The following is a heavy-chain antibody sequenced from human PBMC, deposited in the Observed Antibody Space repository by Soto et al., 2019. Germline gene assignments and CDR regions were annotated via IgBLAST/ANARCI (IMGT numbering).Heavy chain of an antibody. CDR3: AIIHSGSFVFDI. CDR1: GLTFNYYD. Sequence: PGGSLRLSCAASGLTFNYYDIHWVRQAPGKGLEWVAVISSDGTNKYYVESVKGRFAISRDNSKSSLYLVMNTLRTMDTALYYCAIIHSGSFVFDIGGQGTMVTVS. V-gene: IGHV3-30*03. D-gene: IGHD1-26*01. CDR2: ISSDGTNK. J-gene: IGHJ3*02.